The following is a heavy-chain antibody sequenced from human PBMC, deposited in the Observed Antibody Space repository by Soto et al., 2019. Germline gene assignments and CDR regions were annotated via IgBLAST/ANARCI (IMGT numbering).Heavy chain of an antibody. CDR1: VGSISKFY. Sequence: AETLALTCSVSVGSISKFYWSWIRKTAGKGLEWMGRVYATGTTDYNPSLRSRVAMSVDISRKTFSLRLTSVTAADTGMYYCVRDGSKTLRDWFDPWGQGKLVTVSS. CDR3: VRDGSKTLRDWFDP. D-gene: IGHD3-10*01. J-gene: IGHJ5*02. V-gene: IGHV4-4*07. CDR2: VYATGTT.